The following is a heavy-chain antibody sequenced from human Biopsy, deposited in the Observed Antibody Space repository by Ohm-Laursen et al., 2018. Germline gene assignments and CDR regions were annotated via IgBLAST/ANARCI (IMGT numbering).Heavy chain of an antibody. D-gene: IGHD3-22*01. Sequence: GTLSLTCTVSGDSISSYYWSWIRQPPGKGLQWIGYVYYTGSTNYNPSLQSRVTISVGTSKNHFSLRLRSVTPADTAIYYCARDRGYYSDRTVPGYFDLWGRGTLVTVSS. CDR3: ARDRGYYSDRTVPGYFDL. CDR2: VYYTGST. J-gene: IGHJ2*01. CDR1: GDSISSYY. V-gene: IGHV4-59*01.